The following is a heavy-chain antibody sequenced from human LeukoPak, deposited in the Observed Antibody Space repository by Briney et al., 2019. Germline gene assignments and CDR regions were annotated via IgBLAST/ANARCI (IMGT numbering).Heavy chain of an antibody. J-gene: IGHJ4*02. Sequence: EASVKVSCKASGYTFTSYGISWVRQAPGQGLEWMGWISAYNGNTNYAQKLQGRVTMTTDTSTSTAYMELRSLRSDDTAVYYCARAPLSLLWFGELLDYWGQGTLVTVSS. CDR2: ISAYNGNT. V-gene: IGHV1-18*01. CDR1: GYTFTSYG. CDR3: ARAPLSLLWFGELLDY. D-gene: IGHD3-10*01.